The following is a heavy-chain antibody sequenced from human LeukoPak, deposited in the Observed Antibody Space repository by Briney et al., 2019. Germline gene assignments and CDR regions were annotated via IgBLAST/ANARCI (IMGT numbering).Heavy chain of an antibody. V-gene: IGHV4-59*01. Sequence: SETLSLTCTVSGGSISSYYWSWIRQPPGKGLEWIGYIYYSGSTNYNPSLKSRVTISVDTSKNQFSLKLSSVTAADTAVYYCARGIAAGGYFDYWGQGTLVTVSS. J-gene: IGHJ4*02. CDR2: IYYSGST. CDR3: ARGIAAGGYFDY. D-gene: IGHD6-13*01. CDR1: GGSISSYY.